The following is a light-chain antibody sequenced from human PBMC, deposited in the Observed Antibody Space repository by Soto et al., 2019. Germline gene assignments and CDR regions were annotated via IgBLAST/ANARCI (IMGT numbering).Light chain of an antibody. CDR1: SSDLGTYNL. Sequence: QSALAQPASVSGSPGQSITISCTGTSSDLGTYNLVSWYQQHPGKAPKLTIYEATKRPSGVSDRFSGSKSGNTASLAISGLQAEDEAYYYCRSYAGGSTLVFGGGTKLTVL. CDR2: EAT. J-gene: IGLJ3*02. CDR3: RSYAGGSTLV. V-gene: IGLV2-23*01.